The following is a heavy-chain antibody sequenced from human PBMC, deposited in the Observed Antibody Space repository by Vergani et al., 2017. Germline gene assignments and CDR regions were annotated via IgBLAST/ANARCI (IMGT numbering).Heavy chain of an antibody. V-gene: IGHV3-23*04. CDR1: GFTFSSYA. J-gene: IGHJ4*02. CDR2: ISGSGGST. CDR3: ALIQLWLPTRLCVRSQSQYDFDY. Sequence: EVQLVGSGGGLVQPGGSLRLSCAASGFTFSSYAMSWVRQAPGKGLEWVSAISGSGGSTYYADSVQGRFTISRDNSKNTLYLQMNSLRAEDTAVYYCALIQLWLPTRLCVRSQSQYDFDYWGQGTLVTVSS. D-gene: IGHD5-18*01.